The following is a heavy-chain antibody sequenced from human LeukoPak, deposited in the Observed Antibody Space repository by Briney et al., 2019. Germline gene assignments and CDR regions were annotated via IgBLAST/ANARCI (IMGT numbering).Heavy chain of an antibody. CDR2: IYYSGST. V-gene: IGHV4-39*07. J-gene: IGHJ6*03. CDR3: ARVSYDIPIGGYYYYYYMDV. CDR1: GGSISSSSYY. Sequence: PSETLSLTCTVSGGSISSSSYYWGWIRQPPGKGLEWIGSIYYSGSTYYNPSLKSRVTISVDTSKNQFSLKLSSVTAADTAVYYCARVSYDIPIGGYYYYYYMDVWGKGTTVTISS. D-gene: IGHD3-9*01.